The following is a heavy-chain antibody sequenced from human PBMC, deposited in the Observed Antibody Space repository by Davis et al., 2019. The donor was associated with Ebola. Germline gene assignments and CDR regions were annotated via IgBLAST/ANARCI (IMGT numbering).Heavy chain of an antibody. Sequence: MPGGSLRLSCSVSGGSISSGSYYWGWIRQPPGKGLEWIGSINYSGTTYYNPSLKSRVTISVDTAKNQFSLILSSVIAADTAVYYCVRQIGSGKWAFDYWGQGTLVTVSS. CDR2: INYSGTT. J-gene: IGHJ4*02. V-gene: IGHV4-39*01. CDR3: VRQIGSGKWAFDY. D-gene: IGHD3-10*01. CDR1: GGSISSGSYY.